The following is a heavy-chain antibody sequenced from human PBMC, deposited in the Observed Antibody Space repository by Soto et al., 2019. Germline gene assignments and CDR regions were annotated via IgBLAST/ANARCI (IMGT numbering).Heavy chain of an antibody. J-gene: IGHJ4*02. CDR1: GGSITSSDYY. V-gene: IGHV4-30-4*01. CDR2: IYYGGTT. D-gene: IGHD3-22*01. Sequence: QVQLPESGPGLVKPSQTLSLTCTVSGGSITSSDYYWSWIRQPPGKSLEWIGFIYYGGTTYYNPSLKSRVTMSVDTSKNQFSLRLSSVTAADTPVYYCARGRDDYYDSSGYYSSDYWGQGTLVTVSS. CDR3: ARGRDDYYDSSGYYSSDY.